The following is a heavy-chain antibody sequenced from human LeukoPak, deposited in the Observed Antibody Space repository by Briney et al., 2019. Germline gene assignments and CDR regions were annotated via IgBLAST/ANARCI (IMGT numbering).Heavy chain of an antibody. J-gene: IGHJ6*03. D-gene: IGHD2-2*02. CDR2: IYYSGST. CDR1: GVSISSYY. V-gene: IGHV4-59*01. Sequence: PSQTLSLTCTVSGVSISSYYWSWIRQPPGKGLEWIGYIYYSGSTNYNPSLKSRVTISVDTSKNQFSLKLSSVTAADTVVYYCARVLVVPAALLADYYYYYMDVWGKGTTVTVSS. CDR3: ARVLVVPAALLADYYYYYMDV.